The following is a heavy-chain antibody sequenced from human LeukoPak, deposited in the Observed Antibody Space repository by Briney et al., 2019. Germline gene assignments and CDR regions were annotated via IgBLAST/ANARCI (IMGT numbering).Heavy chain of an antibody. V-gene: IGHV3-7*01. CDR1: GFTFRSYW. J-gene: IGHJ4*02. CDR3: ARDVFGAVAGHVFDY. CDR2: IKQDGSEK. D-gene: IGHD6-19*01. Sequence: GGFLRLSCAASGFTFRSYWMSWVRQAPGKGLEWVANIKQDGSEKYYVDSVKGRFTISRDNAKNSLYLQMNSLRAEDTAVYYCARDVFGAVAGHVFDYWGQGTLVTVSS.